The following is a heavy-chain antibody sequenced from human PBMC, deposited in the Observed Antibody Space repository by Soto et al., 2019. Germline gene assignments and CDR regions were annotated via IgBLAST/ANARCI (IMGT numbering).Heavy chain of an antibody. CDR1: GYSFTSYW. CDR3: AAWFGELGPGPYHYYGMAV. V-gene: IGHV5-10-1*01. Sequence: GESLKSSCKGSGYSFTSYWISWVRQMPGKGLEWMGRIDPSDSYTNYSPSFQGHVTISADNSISTAYLQWSSLKASDTAMYYCAAWFGELGPGPYHYYGMAVWGQGTTVTVSS. CDR2: IDPSDSYT. D-gene: IGHD3-10*01. J-gene: IGHJ6*02.